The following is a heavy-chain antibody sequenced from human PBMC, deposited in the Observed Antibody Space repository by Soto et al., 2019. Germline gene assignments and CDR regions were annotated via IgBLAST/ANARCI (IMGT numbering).Heavy chain of an antibody. CDR1: GGSISSSSYY. CDR3: TGLTDWGSGNS. Sequence: QLQLQESGPGLLKPSETLSLTCTVSGGSISSSSYYWGWIRQPPGKGLEWIGSIYYSGNSYNNLSLKSRGTITGDTPTNTFSLKRNPVTAADTAVYYCTGLTDWGSGNSWGQGTLVTVTS. D-gene: IGHD3-10*01. V-gene: IGHV4-39*01. J-gene: IGHJ4*02. CDR2: IYYSGNS.